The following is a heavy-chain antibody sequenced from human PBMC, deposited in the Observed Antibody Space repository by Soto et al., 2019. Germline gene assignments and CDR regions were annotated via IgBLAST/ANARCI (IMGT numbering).Heavy chain of an antibody. Sequence: XSVKVSCKASGYTFTRYYINWVRQATGQGLEWMGWMNPNSGNTGYAQKFQGRVTMTRNTSISTAYMELSSLRSGDTAVYYCARGTRAGPDGYWGQGTLVTVSS. CDR3: ARGTRAGPDGY. J-gene: IGHJ4*02. CDR2: MNPNSGNT. V-gene: IGHV1-8*01. CDR1: GYTFTRYY. D-gene: IGHD6-13*01.